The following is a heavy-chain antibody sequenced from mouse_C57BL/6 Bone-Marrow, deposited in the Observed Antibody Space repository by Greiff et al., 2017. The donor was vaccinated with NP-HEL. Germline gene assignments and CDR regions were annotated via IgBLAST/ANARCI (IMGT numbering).Heavy chain of an antibody. Sequence: EVKVVESGGGLVKPGGFLKLSCAASGFTFSSYAMSWVRQTPEKRLEWVATISDGGSYTYYPDNVKGRFTISRDNAKNNLYLQMSHLKSEDTAMYYCARDDYGGWGTGTTVTVSS. J-gene: IGHJ1*03. CDR1: GFTFSSYA. CDR3: ARDDYGG. V-gene: IGHV5-4*01. CDR2: ISDGGSYT.